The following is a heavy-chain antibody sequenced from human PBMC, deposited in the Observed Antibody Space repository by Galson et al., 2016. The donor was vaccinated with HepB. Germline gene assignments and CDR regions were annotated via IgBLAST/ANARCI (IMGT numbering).Heavy chain of an antibody. CDR1: GFTFSRNG. V-gene: IGHV3-30*18. CDR2: ISYDGSNK. J-gene: IGHJ4*02. Sequence: SLRLSCAASGFTFSRNGMHWVCQAPGKGLEWVAVISYDGSNKYYADSVKGRFTISRDNSKNTLYLQMNSLRAEDTAVYYCAKTDRSGGMYWGQGTLVTVSS. D-gene: IGHD6-25*01. CDR3: AKTDRSGGMY.